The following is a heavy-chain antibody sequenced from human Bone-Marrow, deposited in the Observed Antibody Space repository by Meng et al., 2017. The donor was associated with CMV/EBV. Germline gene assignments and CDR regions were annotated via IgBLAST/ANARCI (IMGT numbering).Heavy chain of an antibody. CDR2: INPNRGDT. D-gene: IGHD3-22*01. Sequence: ASVKVSCKASGYTFTGYSIHWVRQAPGQGLEWMGWINPNRGDTNYAQRFQGRVTMTRDTSISTAYMELNGLRSDDTAVYYCAREPITLNYYDSSVTFDYWGQGTLVTVSS. CDR3: AREPITLNYYDSSVTFDY. CDR1: GYTFTGYS. V-gene: IGHV1-2*02. J-gene: IGHJ4*02.